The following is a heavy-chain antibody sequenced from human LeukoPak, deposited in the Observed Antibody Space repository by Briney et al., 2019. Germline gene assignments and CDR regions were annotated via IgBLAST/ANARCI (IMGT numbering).Heavy chain of an antibody. CDR2: ITGSGDTT. CDR3: AGDQAHYYGSGSSRYYYYYGMDV. Sequence: GGSLRLSCAASGFTFSNYAMSWVRQAPGKGLEWVSAITGSGDTTYYADSVKGRFTISRDNFKNTVYLQMNSLRAEDTAVYYCAGDQAHYYGSGSSRYYYYYGMDVWGQGTTVTVSS. D-gene: IGHD3-10*01. CDR1: GFTFSNYA. V-gene: IGHV3-23*01. J-gene: IGHJ6*02.